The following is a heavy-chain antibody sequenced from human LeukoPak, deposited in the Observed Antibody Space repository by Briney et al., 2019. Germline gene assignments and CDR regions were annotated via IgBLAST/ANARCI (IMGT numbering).Heavy chain of an antibody. CDR2: IIPIFGTA. V-gene: IGHV1-69*05. CDR3: ARHTSHYYYNYMDV. CDR1: GGTFSSYA. D-gene: IGHD2/OR15-2a*01. J-gene: IGHJ6*03. Sequence: GASVKVSCKASGGTFSSYAISWVRQAPGQGLEWMGGIIPIFGTANYAQQFQGRVTITTDESTSTAYMELSSLRSEDTAVYYCARHTSHYYYNYMDVWGKGTTVTVSS.